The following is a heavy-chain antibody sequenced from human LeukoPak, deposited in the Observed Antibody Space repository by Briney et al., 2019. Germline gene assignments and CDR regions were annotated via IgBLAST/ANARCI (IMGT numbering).Heavy chain of an antibody. J-gene: IGHJ6*02. CDR3: ARDKADYDILTGFFYYYGMDV. CDR2: IYYSGST. Sequence: SETLSLTCTVSGGSISSSSYYWSWIRQPPGKGLEWIGYIYYSGSTNYNPSLKSRVTISVDTSKNQFSLKLSSVTAADTAVYYCARDKADYDILTGFFYYYGMDVWGQGTTVTVSS. V-gene: IGHV4-61*01. CDR1: GGSISSSSYY. D-gene: IGHD3-9*01.